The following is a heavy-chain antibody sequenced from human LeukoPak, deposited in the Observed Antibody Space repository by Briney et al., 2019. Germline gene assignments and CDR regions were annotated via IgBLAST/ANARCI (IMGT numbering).Heavy chain of an antibody. CDR1: GYTFTNYG. J-gene: IGHJ1*01. Sequence: ASVKVSCKTSGYTFTNYGMHWVRQAPRQSLEWMGWINTGNGNTKSSQKFQDRVALTRDTSASTAYMELNSLSSEDTAVYYCARVPLHDASGRYYPHWGQGTLVTVSS. V-gene: IGHV1-3*04. CDR3: ARVPLHDASGRYYPH. CDR2: INTGNGNT. D-gene: IGHD3-22*01.